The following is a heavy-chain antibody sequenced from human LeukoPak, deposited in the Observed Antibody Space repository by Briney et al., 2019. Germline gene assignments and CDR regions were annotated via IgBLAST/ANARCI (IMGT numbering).Heavy chain of an antibody. V-gene: IGHV4-30-2*01. CDR1: GGSINSYS. J-gene: IGHJ4*02. CDR2: IYHSGST. D-gene: IGHD1-1*01. CDR3: ARGTRSFDY. Sequence: SETLSLTCTVSGGSINSYSWSWIRQPPGKGLEWIGYIYHSGSTYYNPSLKSRVTISVDRSKNQFSLKLSSVTAADTAVYYCARGTRSFDYWGQGTLVTVSS.